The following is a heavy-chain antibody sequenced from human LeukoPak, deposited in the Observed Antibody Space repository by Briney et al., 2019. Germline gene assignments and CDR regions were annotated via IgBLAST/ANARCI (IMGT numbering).Heavy chain of an antibody. CDR3: ARYTVTNLLDF. V-gene: IGHV4-30-4*08. J-gene: IGHJ4*02. Sequence: SETLSLICTVSGGSISSGGYYWSWIRQPPGKSLEWIGYINHSGNTYYIPSLRSRGTISIDTSKNQFSLELSSVTAADTAVYYCARYTVTNLLDFWGQGTLVTVSS. CDR1: GGSISSGGYY. D-gene: IGHD4-17*01. CDR2: INHSGNT.